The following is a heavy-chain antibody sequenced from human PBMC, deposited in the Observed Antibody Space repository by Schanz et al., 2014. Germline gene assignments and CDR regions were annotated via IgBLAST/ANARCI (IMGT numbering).Heavy chain of an antibody. CDR3: ARDEGRDGYNLAFDV. CDR1: GLTASSNY. CDR2: VYMSAAST. D-gene: IGHD5-12*01. J-gene: IGHJ3*01. V-gene: IGHV3-53*01. Sequence: EVQLVESGGGLIQPGGSLRLSCAASGLTASSNYMSWVRQAPGKGLEWVSTVYMSAASTRYADSVKGRFIISRDSSKNTLFLQMNSLRPEDTALYFCARDEGRDGYNLAFDVWGQGTLVTVSS.